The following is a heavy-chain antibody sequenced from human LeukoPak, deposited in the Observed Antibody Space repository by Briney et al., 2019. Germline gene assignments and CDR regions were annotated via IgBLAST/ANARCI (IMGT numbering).Heavy chain of an antibody. J-gene: IGHJ4*02. CDR2: ISGSTSTT. D-gene: IGHD3-10*01. V-gene: IGHV3-23*01. CDR1: GFTFSSFV. CDR3: AKDFGRNLGGPGY. Sequence: GGSLRLSCAASGFTFSSFVLSWVRQAPGKGLEWVSGISGSTSTTYYADSVKGRFSISRDNSKNTVYLQVHSLRAEDTAVYFCAKDFGRNLGGPGYWGRGTLVTVSS.